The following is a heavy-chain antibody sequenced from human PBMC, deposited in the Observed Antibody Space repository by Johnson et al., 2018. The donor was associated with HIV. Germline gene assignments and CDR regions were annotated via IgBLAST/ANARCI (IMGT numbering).Heavy chain of an antibody. V-gene: IGHV3-30-3*02. Sequence: QVQLVESGGGVVQPGGSLRLSCAASGFTFSSYAMHWVRQAPGKGLEWVAVISYDGSNKYYADSVKGRFTISRDNSKNTLYLQMNSLRAEDTAVYYCAKGPQGIATPDAFDIWGQGTMVTVSS. CDR3: AKGPQGIATPDAFDI. CDR2: ISYDGSNK. J-gene: IGHJ3*02. CDR1: GFTFSSYA. D-gene: IGHD2-21*01.